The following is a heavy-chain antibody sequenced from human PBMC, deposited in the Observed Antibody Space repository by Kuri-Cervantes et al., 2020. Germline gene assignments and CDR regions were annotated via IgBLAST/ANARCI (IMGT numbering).Heavy chain of an antibody. J-gene: IGHJ4*02. CDR2: INPNSGGT. Sequence: ASVKVSCKASGYTFTSYDINWVRQATGQGLEWMGWINPNSGGTNYAQKFQGRVTMTRDTSISTAYMELSRLRSDDTAVYYCARDRIVGATGFDYWGQGTLVTVSS. D-gene: IGHD1-26*01. V-gene: IGHV1-2*02. CDR3: ARDRIVGATGFDY. CDR1: GYTFTSYD.